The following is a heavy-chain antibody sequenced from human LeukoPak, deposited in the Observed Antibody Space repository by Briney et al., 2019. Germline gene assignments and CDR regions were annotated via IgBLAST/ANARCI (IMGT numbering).Heavy chain of an antibody. CDR1: GYTFTSYG. D-gene: IGHD6-13*01. CDR2: ISAYNGNT. V-gene: IGHV1-18*01. J-gene: IGHJ4*02. CDR3: ARKVSRLSWNYLVY. Sequence: ASVKVSCKASGYTFTSYGISWVRQAPGQGLEWMGWISAYNGNTNYAQKLQGRVTMTTDTSTSTAYMELRRLRSDDTAVYYCARKVSRLSWNYLVYWGQGTLVTVSS.